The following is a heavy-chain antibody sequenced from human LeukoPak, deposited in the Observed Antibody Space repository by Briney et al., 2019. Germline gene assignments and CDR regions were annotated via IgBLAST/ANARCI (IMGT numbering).Heavy chain of an antibody. J-gene: IGHJ4*02. CDR1: GGTFCSYA. Sequence: ASVKVSCKASGGTFCSYAISWVRQAPAPGRECMGGVIPIFGIANYAQKFQGRVTITADKSTSTAYMELSSLRSEDTAVYYCATPADSGSYREFRYWGQGTLVTVSS. D-gene: IGHD1-26*01. CDR2: VIPIFGIA. V-gene: IGHV1-69*10. CDR3: ATPADSGSYREFRY.